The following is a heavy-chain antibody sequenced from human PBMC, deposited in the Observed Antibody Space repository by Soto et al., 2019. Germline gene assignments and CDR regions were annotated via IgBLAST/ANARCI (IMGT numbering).Heavy chain of an antibody. Sequence: QVQLVESGGGVVQPGRSLRLSCAASGFTFSSYGMHWVRQAPGKGLEWVAVIWYDGSNKYYADSVKGRFTISRDNSKNTLYLQMNSLRAEDTAVYYCARVGRPGHYYYYGMDVWGQGTTVTVSS. J-gene: IGHJ6*02. V-gene: IGHV3-33*01. CDR3: ARVGRPGHYYYYGMDV. CDR2: IWYDGSNK. CDR1: GFTFSSYG.